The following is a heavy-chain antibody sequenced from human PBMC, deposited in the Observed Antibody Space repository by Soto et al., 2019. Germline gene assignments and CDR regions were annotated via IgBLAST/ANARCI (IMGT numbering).Heavy chain of an antibody. Sequence: SETLSLTCTVSGGSISSYYWSWIRQPPGKGLEWIGYIYYSGSTNYNPSLKSRVTISVDTSKNQFSLKLSSVTAADTAVYYCARSIMVYAQGDAFDIWGQGTMVTVSS. CDR1: GGSISSYY. CDR3: ARSIMVYAQGDAFDI. CDR2: IYYSGST. V-gene: IGHV4-59*01. D-gene: IGHD2-8*01. J-gene: IGHJ3*02.